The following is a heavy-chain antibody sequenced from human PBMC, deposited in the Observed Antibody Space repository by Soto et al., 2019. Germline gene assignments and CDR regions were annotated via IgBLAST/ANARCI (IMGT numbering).Heavy chain of an antibody. CDR2: ISSSSSYI. D-gene: IGHD2-8*01. Sequence: PVRALRLSCAASGFTFSSYGMHWVRQAPGKGLEWVSSISSSSSYIYYADSVKGRFTISRDNAKNSLYLQMNSLRAEDTAVYYCARDRVPNSWGQGTLVTAPQ. CDR3: ARDRVPNS. J-gene: IGHJ5*02. CDR1: GFTFSSYG. V-gene: IGHV3-21*01.